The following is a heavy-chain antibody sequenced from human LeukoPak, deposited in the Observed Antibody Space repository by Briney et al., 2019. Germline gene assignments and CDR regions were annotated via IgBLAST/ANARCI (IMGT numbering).Heavy chain of an antibody. J-gene: IGHJ6*02. CDR2: ISYGGSNK. CDR3: ARDLPRYQLPYLRYYYYGMDV. Sequence: PGGSLRLSCAASGFTFSSYAMHWVRQAPGKGLEWVAVISYGGSNKYYADSVKGRFTISRDNSKNTLYLQMNSLRAEDTAVYYCARDLPRYQLPYLRYYYYGMDVWGQGTTVTVSS. V-gene: IGHV3-30-3*01. D-gene: IGHD2-2*01. CDR1: GFTFSSYA.